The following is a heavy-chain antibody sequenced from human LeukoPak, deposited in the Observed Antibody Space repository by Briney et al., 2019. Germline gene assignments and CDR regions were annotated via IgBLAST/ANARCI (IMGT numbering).Heavy chain of an antibody. Sequence: SGGSLRLSCAASGFTFDDYGMSWVRQPPGKGLEWVSGINWNGGSTGYADSVKGRFTISRDNAKNSLYLQMNSLRAEDTALYYCARGMTTVIDFNWFDPWGQGTLVTVSS. D-gene: IGHD4-17*01. V-gene: IGHV3-20*04. CDR1: GFTFDDYG. CDR3: ARGMTTVIDFNWFDP. J-gene: IGHJ5*02. CDR2: INWNGGST.